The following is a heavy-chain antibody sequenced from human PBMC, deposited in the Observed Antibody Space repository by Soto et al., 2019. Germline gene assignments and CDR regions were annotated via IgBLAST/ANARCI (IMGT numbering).Heavy chain of an antibody. CDR3: ARSQFDYVWGTSGYFDS. Sequence: GESLKISCKGSGYSFSTHWVGWVRQMPGKGLEWMGIIYPGDSDARYSPSFKGQVTISVDESTTTAFLQWSSLKASDTAMYYCARSQFDYVWGTSGYFDSWGQGTLVTVSS. V-gene: IGHV5-51*01. CDR2: IYPGDSDA. CDR1: GYSFSTHW. D-gene: IGHD3-16*01. J-gene: IGHJ4*02.